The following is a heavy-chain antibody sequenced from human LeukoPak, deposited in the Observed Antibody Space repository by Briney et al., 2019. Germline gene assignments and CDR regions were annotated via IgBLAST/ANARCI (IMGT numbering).Heavy chain of an antibody. CDR3: ARGAYYDFWSGYRTVRFDY. J-gene: IGHJ4*02. CDR1: GGSISSSSYY. V-gene: IGHV4-39*07. D-gene: IGHD3-3*01. Sequence: SETLSLTCTVSGGSISSSSYYWGWIRQPPGKGLEWIGSIYYSGSTYYNPSLKSRVTISVDTSKNQFSLKLSSVTAADTAVYYCARGAYYDFWSGYRTVRFDYWGQGTLVTVSS. CDR2: IYYSGST.